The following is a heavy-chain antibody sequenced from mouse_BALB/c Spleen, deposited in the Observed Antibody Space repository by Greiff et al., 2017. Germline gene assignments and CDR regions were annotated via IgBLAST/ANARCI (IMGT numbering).Heavy chain of an antibody. CDR3: ARRGYDYEDYAMDY. D-gene: IGHD2-4*01. CDR2: IDPANGNT. Sequence: VQLKESGAELVKPGASVKLSCTASGFNIKDTYMHWVKQRPEQGLEWIGRIDPANGNTKYDPKFQGKATITADTSSNTAYLQLSSLTSEDTAVYYCARRGYDYEDYAMDYWGQGTSVTVSS. V-gene: IGHV14-3*02. J-gene: IGHJ4*01. CDR1: GFNIKDTY.